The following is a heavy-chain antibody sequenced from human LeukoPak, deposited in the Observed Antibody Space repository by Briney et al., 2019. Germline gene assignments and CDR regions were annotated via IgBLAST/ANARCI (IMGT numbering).Heavy chain of an antibody. D-gene: IGHD3-16*02. CDR1: GGSFSGYY. CDR2: INHSGST. CDR3: ARGHYVWGSYRYTHFDY. V-gene: IGHV4-34*01. Sequence: SETLSLTCAVYGGSFSGYYWSWIRQPPGKGLEWIGEINHSGSTNYNPSLKSRVTISVDTSKNQFSLKLSSVTAADTAVYYCARGHYVWGSYRYTHFDYWGQGTLVTVSS. J-gene: IGHJ4*02.